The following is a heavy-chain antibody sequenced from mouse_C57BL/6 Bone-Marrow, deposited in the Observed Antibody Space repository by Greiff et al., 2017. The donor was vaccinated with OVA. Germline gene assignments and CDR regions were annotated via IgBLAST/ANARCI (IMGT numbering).Heavy chain of an antibody. V-gene: IGHV5-9-1*02. J-gene: IGHJ2*01. CDR2: ISSGGDYI. D-gene: IGHD1-1*01. CDR1: GFTFSSSA. CDR3: TRGGDGSSFSFDY. Sequence: EVKLMESGEGLVKPGGSLKLSCAASGFTFSSSAMSWVRQTPEKRLEWVAYISSGGDYIYYADTVKGRVTISRDNARNTLYLQMSSLKSEDTAMYYGTRGGDGSSFSFDYWGQGTTLTVSS.